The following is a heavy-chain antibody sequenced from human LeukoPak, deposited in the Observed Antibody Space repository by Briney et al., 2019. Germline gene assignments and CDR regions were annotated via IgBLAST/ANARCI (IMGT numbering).Heavy chain of an antibody. Sequence: GASVKVSCKASGGTFSSYAISWVRQAPGQGLEWMGRIIPILGIANYAQKFQGRVTITTDESTSTAYMELSSLRSEDTAVYYCASSPYYGSGSYPLPDWYFDLWGRGTLVTVS. CDR3: ASSPYYGSGSYPLPDWYFDL. CDR2: IIPILGIA. CDR1: GGTFSSYA. V-gene: IGHV1-69*04. J-gene: IGHJ2*01. D-gene: IGHD3-10*01.